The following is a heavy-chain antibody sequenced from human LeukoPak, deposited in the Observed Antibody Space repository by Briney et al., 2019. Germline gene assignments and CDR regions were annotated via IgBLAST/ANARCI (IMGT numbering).Heavy chain of an antibody. CDR2: INPNSGGT. Sequence: ASVKVSCKASGYTFTGYYMHWVRQAPGQGLEWMGWINPNSGGTNYAQKFQGRVTMTRDTSISTAYMELSRLRSDDTAVYYCAREDSSRGRNYFDYWGQGTLVTVPS. CDR3: AREDSSRGRNYFDY. J-gene: IGHJ4*02. CDR1: GYTFTGYY. V-gene: IGHV1-2*02. D-gene: IGHD6-13*01.